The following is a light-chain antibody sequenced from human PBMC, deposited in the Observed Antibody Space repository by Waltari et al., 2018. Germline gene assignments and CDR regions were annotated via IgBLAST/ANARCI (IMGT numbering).Light chain of an antibody. CDR2: AAS. Sequence: IQLTQSPSFLSASVVDRVTITCRASQAISKYVTWFQQKPGKAPKRLIPAASTLQSGVPSRFSGSGSGTEVALTISSLQPEDSATYYCHQVNGYPLTFGGGTKVEIK. CDR3: HQVNGYPLT. V-gene: IGKV1-9*01. CDR1: QAISKY. J-gene: IGKJ4*01.